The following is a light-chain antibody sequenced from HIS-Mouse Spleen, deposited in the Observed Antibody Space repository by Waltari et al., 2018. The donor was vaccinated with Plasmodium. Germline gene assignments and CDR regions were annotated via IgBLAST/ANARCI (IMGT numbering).Light chain of an antibody. CDR1: NIGSKS. CDR3: QAWDSSVV. J-gene: IGLJ2*01. CDR2: QDS. Sequence: SYVLTQPPSVSVAPGQTARITCGGNNIGSKSVHWYQQKPGQSPVLVIYQDSKRPSGIPERFSGSNSGNTTTLTLSGTQAMDEADYYCQAWDSSVVFGGGTKLTVL. V-gene: IGLV3-21*01.